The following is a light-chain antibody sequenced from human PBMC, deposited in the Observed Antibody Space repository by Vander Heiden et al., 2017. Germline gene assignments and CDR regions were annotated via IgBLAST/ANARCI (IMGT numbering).Light chain of an antibody. CDR1: QSLLHSNGYNY. Sequence: DIAVTQSPLSLPVTSREPAPISCRSSQSLLHSNGYNYLDWYLQKPGQSPQLLIYLGSNRASGVPDRFSGSGSGTDFTLKISSVEAEDVGVYYCMQDLQTPYTFGQGTKLEIK. V-gene: IGKV2-28*01. CDR3: MQDLQTPYT. CDR2: LGS. J-gene: IGKJ2*01.